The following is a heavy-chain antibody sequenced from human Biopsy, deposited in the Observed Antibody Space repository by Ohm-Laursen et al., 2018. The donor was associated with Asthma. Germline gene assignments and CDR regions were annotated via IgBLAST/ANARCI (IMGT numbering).Heavy chain of an antibody. J-gene: IGHJ4*02. V-gene: IGHV1-69*01. CDR3: ARKAGSCISRTCYSLDF. CDR1: GGTFNTYV. Sequence: SSVKVSCKSLGGTFNTYVIGWVRQAPGQGLEWMGGINSVFGTTTYPQKFQDRVTITADDSTSTVYMELSSLRPEDTAVYYCARKAGSCISRTCYSLDFWGQGTLVTVSS. D-gene: IGHD2-2*01. CDR2: INSVFGTT.